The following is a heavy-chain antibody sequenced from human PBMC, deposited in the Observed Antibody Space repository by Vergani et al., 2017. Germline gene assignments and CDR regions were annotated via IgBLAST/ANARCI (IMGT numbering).Heavy chain of an antibody. CDR2: ISGSGGNT. Sequence: EVQLLESGGNLIQPGGSLRLSCGASGFTFSSYAMTWVRLAPGKGLQWVSAISGSGGNTFYTDSVKGRFTISRDNSKDTLYLQMNSLRVDDTAIYYCAKARDPNCKGGNCYSYYYGLDLWVQGTTVTVSS. CDR1: GFTFSSYA. J-gene: IGHJ6*02. V-gene: IGHV3-23*01. D-gene: IGHD2-21*01. CDR3: AKARDPNCKGGNCYSYYYGLDL.